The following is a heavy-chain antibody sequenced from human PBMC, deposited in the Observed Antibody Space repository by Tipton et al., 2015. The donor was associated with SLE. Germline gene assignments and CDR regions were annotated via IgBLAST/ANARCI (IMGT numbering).Heavy chain of an antibody. CDR3: AKDHTSSSYIDY. Sequence: SLRLSCAASGFTFSSYAMNWVRQAPGKGLEWMAAIWSDGTNKYYADSVKGRFTISRDNSKNTLYLQMNSLRAEDTAVYYCAKDHTSSSYIDYWGQGTLVTVSS. J-gene: IGHJ4*02. CDR2: IWSDGTNK. CDR1: GFTFSSYA. V-gene: IGHV3-30*04. D-gene: IGHD6-6*01.